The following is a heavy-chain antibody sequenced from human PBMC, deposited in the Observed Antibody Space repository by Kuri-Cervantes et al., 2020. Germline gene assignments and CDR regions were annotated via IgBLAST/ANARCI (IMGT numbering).Heavy chain of an antibody. CDR1: GYTFTSYG. J-gene: IGHJ4*02. Sequence: ASVKVSCKASGYTFTSYGISWVRQAPGQGLEWMGWISAYNGNTNYAQKLQGRVTMTTDTSTSTAYMELRSLRSDDTAVCYCARVPGPQLPGLSFLYYFDYWGQGTLVTVSS. V-gene: IGHV1-18*01. CDR2: ISAYNGNT. D-gene: IGHD2-2*01. CDR3: ARVPGPQLPGLSFLYYFDY.